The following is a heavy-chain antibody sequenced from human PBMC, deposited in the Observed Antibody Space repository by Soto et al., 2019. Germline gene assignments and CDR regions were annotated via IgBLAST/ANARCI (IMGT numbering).Heavy chain of an antibody. J-gene: IGHJ4*02. V-gene: IGHV1-18*01. CDR3: ARVPTLNSQLTN. CDR2: ISAYNGNT. CDR1: GYTFTSYG. D-gene: IGHD1-1*01. Sequence: ASVKVSCKASGYTFTSYGISWVRQAPGQGLEWMGWISAYNGNTNYAQKLQGRVTMTTDTSTSTAYMELRSLGSDDTAVYYCARVPTLNSQLTNWGQGTLVTVSS.